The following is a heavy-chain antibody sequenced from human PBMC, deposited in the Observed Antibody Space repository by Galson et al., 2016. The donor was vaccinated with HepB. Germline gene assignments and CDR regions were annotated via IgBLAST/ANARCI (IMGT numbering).Heavy chain of an antibody. J-gene: IGHJ4*02. CDR1: GGSLSGYF. D-gene: IGHD3-22*01. CDR2: IRHGGST. V-gene: IGHV4-34*01. Sequence: SETLSLTCGVYGGSLSGYFWNWIRQPPGKGLEWIGDIRHGGSTNYNPSLMSRVTISGGASENQFSLKLSSVPVADTAVYYCATFYLDSSDYFLSDYWGQGTLVTVSS. CDR3: ATFYLDSSDYFLSDY.